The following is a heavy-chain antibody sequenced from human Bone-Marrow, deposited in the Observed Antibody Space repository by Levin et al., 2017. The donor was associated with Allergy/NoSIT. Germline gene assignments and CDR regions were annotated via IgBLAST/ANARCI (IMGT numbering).Heavy chain of an antibody. CDR1: GFTFSRDF. D-gene: IGHD2-8*02. CDR2: IYVAGTT. CDR3: ARDKGFCSGGRCRSWFDD. J-gene: IGHJ4*02. Sequence: GESLKISCSASGFTFSRDFMSWVRQIPGKGPEWVATIYVAGTTDYAESVRGRFTISRDNSNSTIFLQMKSLRVEDTAIYYCARDKGFCSGGRCRSWFDDGGQGTRVTVSS. V-gene: IGHV3-53*01.